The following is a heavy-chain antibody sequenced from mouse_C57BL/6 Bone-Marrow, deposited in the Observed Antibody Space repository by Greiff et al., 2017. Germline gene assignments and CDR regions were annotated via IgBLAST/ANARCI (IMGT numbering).Heavy chain of an antibody. Sequence: VQGVESGAELARPGASVKLSCKASGYTFTSYGISWVKQRTGQGLEWIGEIYPRSGNTYYNEKFKGKATLTADKSSSTAYMELRSLTSEDSAVYFCVYYYGSAWFAYWGQGTLVTVSA. CDR1: GYTFTSYG. D-gene: IGHD1-1*01. J-gene: IGHJ3*01. CDR3: VYYYGSAWFAY. CDR2: IYPRSGNT. V-gene: IGHV1-81*01.